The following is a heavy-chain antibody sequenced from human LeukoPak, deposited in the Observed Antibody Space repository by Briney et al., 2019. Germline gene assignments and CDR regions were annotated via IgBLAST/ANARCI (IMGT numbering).Heavy chain of an antibody. CDR2: ISVYNGNT. Sequence: ASVKVSCKASGYSFTSSGISWVRQAPGQGLEWMGWISVYNGNTNFAQKLQGGVTMTTDTSTSTAYMELKSLRSDDTAVYYCAREREAHSDYWGQGTLVTVSS. V-gene: IGHV1-18*01. J-gene: IGHJ4*02. CDR3: AREREAHSDY. CDR1: GYSFTSSG. D-gene: IGHD6-13*01.